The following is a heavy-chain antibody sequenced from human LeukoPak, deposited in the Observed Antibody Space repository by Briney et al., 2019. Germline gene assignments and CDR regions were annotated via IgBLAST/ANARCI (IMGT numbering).Heavy chain of an antibody. D-gene: IGHD6-13*01. Sequence: SETLSLTCAVSGGSISSSNWWSWVRQPPGKGLEWIGEVYHSGSTNNNPSLKSRATISIDKSKHQFSLKLTSVTAADTAVYYCAGGDYSSSFDFWGQGTMVTVSS. CDR2: VYHSGST. J-gene: IGHJ3*01. CDR1: GGSISSSNW. CDR3: AGGDYSSSFDF. V-gene: IGHV4-4*02.